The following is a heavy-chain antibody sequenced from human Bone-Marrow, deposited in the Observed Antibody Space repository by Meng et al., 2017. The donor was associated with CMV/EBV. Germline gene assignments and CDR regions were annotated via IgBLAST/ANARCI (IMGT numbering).Heavy chain of an antibody. CDR3: ILRYCGTTSCYRRWGVGEYFQH. D-gene: IGHD2-2*01. Sequence: WMNWVRQAPGKGLEWVGRIKSMTDGGTSDYAAPVKGRFTISRDDSSNTLYLQMSSLKTEDTAVYFCILRYCGTTSCYRRWGVGEYFQHWGQGTLVTVSS. CDR1: W. CDR2: IKSMTDGGTS. V-gene: IGHV3-15*01. J-gene: IGHJ1*01.